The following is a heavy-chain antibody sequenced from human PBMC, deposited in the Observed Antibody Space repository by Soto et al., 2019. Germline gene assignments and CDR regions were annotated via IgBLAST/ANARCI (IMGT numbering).Heavy chain of an antibody. J-gene: IGHJ6*02. CDR2: ISWNSGSI. CDR1: GXTFDDYA. D-gene: IGHD2-8*01. Sequence: LRLSCAASGXTFDDYAMHWVRQAPGKGLEWVSGISWNSGSIGYADSVKGRFTISRDNAKNSLYLQMNSLRAEDTALYYCAKDIYGTDCTNGVCYTHYYGMDVWGQGTTVTVSS. V-gene: IGHV3-9*01. CDR3: AKDIYGTDCTNGVCYTHYYGMDV.